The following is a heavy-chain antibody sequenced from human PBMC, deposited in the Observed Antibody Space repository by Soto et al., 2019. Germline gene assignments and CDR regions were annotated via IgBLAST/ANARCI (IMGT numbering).Heavy chain of an antibody. CDR3: ASTAVWKNAFEI. D-gene: IGHD3-16*01. V-gene: IGHV3-53*01. CDR2: FESGGSI. CDR1: GVTVNTNY. Sequence: EVQLVESGGGLIQPGGSLTLTCAASGVTVNTNYMSWVRQSPGKGLEWVSLFESGGSIYYADSVKGRFTISRDNFKNTLSLQINSLRVEDTAVYFCASTAVWKNAFEIWGQGTLVSVSS. J-gene: IGHJ3*02.